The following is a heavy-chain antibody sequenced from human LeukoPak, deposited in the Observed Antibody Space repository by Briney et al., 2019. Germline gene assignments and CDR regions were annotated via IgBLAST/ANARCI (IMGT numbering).Heavy chain of an antibody. CDR2: TSNDGNTN. D-gene: IGHD2-15*01. CDR1: RFTFSNYA. CDR3: ARGYCTGGSCTKFDL. J-gene: IGHJ5*02. Sequence: GGSLRLSCAASRFTFSNYAIHWVRQAPGTGLEWVAFTSNDGNTNYYTDSVKGRFTISRDNSKNTLYLQMNSLRAEDTAVYHCARGYCTGGSCTKFDLWGQGTLVTVSS. V-gene: IGHV3-30-3*01.